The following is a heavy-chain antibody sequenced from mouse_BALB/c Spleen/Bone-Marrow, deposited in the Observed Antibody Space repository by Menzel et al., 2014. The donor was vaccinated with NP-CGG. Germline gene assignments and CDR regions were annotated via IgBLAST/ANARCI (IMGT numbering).Heavy chain of an antibody. Sequence: VQLQQSGAELAKPGASVKMSCKASGYTFTNYWMHWVKQRPGQGLEWIGYINPSTGYTEYNQKFKDKATLTAGKSSSTAYMQLSSLTSEDSAVYYCARSPHYYDLDYWGQGTTLTVSS. J-gene: IGHJ2*01. CDR2: INPSTGYT. CDR3: ARSPHYYDLDY. CDR1: GYTFTNYW. V-gene: IGHV1-7*01. D-gene: IGHD1-2*01.